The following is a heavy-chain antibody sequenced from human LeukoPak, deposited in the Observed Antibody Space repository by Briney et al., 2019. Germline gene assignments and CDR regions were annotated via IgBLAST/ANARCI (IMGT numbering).Heavy chain of an antibody. Sequence: SETLSLTCTVSGGSISSYYWSWIRQPPGKGLEWIGYIYYSGSTNYNPSLKSRVTISVDTSKNQFSLKLSSVTAADTAVYYCARGNYCSGGGCSTAFDYWGQGTLVTVSS. CDR2: IYYSGST. CDR3: ARGNYCSGGGCSTAFDY. CDR1: GGSISSYY. V-gene: IGHV4-59*12. J-gene: IGHJ4*02. D-gene: IGHD2-15*01.